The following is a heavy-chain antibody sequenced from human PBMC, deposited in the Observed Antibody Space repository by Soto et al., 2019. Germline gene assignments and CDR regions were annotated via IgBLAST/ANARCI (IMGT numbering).Heavy chain of an antibody. CDR3: AKDRDCDPTAGDAFDI. CDR1: GFTFDDYA. D-gene: IGHD2-21*01. CDR2: ISWNSGSI. Sequence: GGSLRLSCAASGFTFDDYAMHWVRQAPGKGLEWVSGISWNSGSIGYADSVKGRFTISRDNAKNSLYLQMNSLRAEDTALYYCAKDRDCDPTAGDAFDIWGQGTMVTVSS. J-gene: IGHJ3*02. V-gene: IGHV3-9*01.